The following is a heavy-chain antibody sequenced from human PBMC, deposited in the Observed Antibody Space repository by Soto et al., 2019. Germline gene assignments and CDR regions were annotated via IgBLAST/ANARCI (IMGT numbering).Heavy chain of an antibody. CDR2: IIPIVETP. Sequence: ASVKVSCKASGGTFNSYDINWVRQAPGQGLEWMGGIIPIVETPKYAQKFHGRVTITADESTNTVYMELSSLRSEDTAMYYCARLSRPNYYDTSGFFKDNWFDPWGQGTLVTVSS. CDR3: ARLSRPNYYDTSGFFKDNWFDP. CDR1: GGTFNSYD. V-gene: IGHV1-69*13. J-gene: IGHJ5*02. D-gene: IGHD3-22*01.